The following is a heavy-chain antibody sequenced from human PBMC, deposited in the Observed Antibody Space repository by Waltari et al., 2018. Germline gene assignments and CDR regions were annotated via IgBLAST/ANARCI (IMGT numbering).Heavy chain of an antibody. CDR2: INPSGGST. Sequence: QVQLVQSGAEVKKPGASVKVSCKASGYTFTSYYMHWVRQAPGQGLEWMGIINPSGGSTSYAQKFQGRVTMTSDTSTSTFYMELSSLRSEDTAVYYCARDSRGGAARPQYYFDYWGQGTLVTVSS. D-gene: IGHD6-6*01. V-gene: IGHV1-46*01. CDR1: GYTFTSYY. J-gene: IGHJ4*02. CDR3: ARDSRGGAARPQYYFDY.